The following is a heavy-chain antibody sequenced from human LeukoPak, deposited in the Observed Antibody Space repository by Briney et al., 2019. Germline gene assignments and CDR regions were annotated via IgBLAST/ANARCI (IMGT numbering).Heavy chain of an antibody. Sequence: SQTLSLTCDISGDSLFTNGVAWNWIRQSPSRGLEWLGRTYYRSKWSFEYAVSVKSRLSINADTSKNQFSLHLTSVPPEDTAVYYCARGKYTSFDNWGQGTLVTVSS. J-gene: IGHJ4*02. D-gene: IGHD2-2*01. CDR3: ARGKYTSFDN. V-gene: IGHV6-1*01. CDR1: GDSLFTNGVA. CDR2: TYYRSKWSF.